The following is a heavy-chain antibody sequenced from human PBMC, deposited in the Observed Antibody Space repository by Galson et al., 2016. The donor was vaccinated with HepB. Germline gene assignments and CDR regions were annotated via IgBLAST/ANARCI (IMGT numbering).Heavy chain of an antibody. CDR1: GYTFDDYG. D-gene: IGHD3-9*01. V-gene: IGHV1-18*01. Sequence: SVKVSCKAFGYTFDDYGIGWVRQAPGQGLEWMGWIGTHTGDTIYAKNFHDRVTMTADTSTNTTSMDLGSLTSDDTAMYFCARDRRRSRYLGGAWYFDLWGRGTLVTVSS. J-gene: IGHJ2*01. CDR3: ARDRRRSRYLGGAWYFDL. CDR2: IGTHTGDT.